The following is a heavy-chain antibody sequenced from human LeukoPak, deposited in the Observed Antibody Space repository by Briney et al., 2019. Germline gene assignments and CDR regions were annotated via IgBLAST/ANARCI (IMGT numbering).Heavy chain of an antibody. Sequence: SETLSLTCTVSGGSISSYYWSWIRQPPGKGLEWIGYIYHSGNTYYNPSLKSRVTISIHNSKNQFSLKVNSVTAADTAVYYCARDRNYYDSSGPPYYYSALDVWGQGTTVTVSS. J-gene: IGHJ6*02. CDR1: GGSISSYY. D-gene: IGHD3-22*01. CDR2: IYHSGNT. V-gene: IGHV4-59*01. CDR3: ARDRNYYDSSGPPYYYSALDV.